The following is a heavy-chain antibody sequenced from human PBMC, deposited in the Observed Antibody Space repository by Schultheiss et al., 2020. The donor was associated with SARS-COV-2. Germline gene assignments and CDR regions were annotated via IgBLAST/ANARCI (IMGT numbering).Heavy chain of an antibody. CDR3: ARAPGGVRVLDY. V-gene: IGHV3-23*01. CDR1: GFTFSSYA. J-gene: IGHJ4*02. D-gene: IGHD3-10*01. Sequence: GGSLRLSCAASGFTFSSYAMSWVRQAPGKGLEWVSAISGSGGSTYYADSVKGRFTISRDNSKNTLYLQMNSLRAEDTAVYYCARAPGGVRVLDYWGQGTLVTVSS. CDR2: ISGSGGST.